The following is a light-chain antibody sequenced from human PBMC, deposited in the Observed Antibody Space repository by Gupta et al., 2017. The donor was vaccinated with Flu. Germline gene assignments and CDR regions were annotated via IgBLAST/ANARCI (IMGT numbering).Light chain of an antibody. J-gene: IGLJ2*01. CDR1: SGHSDYI. V-gene: IGLV4-60*03. Sequence: QPVLTQSSSASASLGSSVKLTCTLSSGHSDYIIAWYQQQPGKAPRHLMTVERRGSYNKGSGVPDRFSGSSSGADRYLTISNLQSEDEDNYYCETWDSYTVIFGGGTKLTVL. CDR2: VERRGSY. CDR3: ETWDSYTVI.